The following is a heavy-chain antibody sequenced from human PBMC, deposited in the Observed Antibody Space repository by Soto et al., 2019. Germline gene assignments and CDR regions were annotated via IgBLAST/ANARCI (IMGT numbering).Heavy chain of an antibody. J-gene: IGHJ5*02. CDR3: ARHSCITTNCAEGANWVDP. CDR2: INPNGGRT. V-gene: IGHV1-46*01. CDR1: GYTFTSYH. Sequence: ASVKVSCKASGYTFTSYHMHWVRQAPGHGLEWMGIINPNGGRTNYAQKFQGRVTITRDTSTSTVYMELSSLRSDDTAVYYCARHSCITTNCAEGANWVDPWRQGTLVTAPQ. D-gene: IGHD2-2*01.